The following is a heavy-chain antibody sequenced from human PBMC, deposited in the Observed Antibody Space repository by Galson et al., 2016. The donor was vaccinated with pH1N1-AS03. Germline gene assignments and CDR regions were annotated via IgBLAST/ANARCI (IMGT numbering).Heavy chain of an antibody. Sequence: QSGAEVKKPGESLRISCQGSGHSFDSYWITWVRQMPGNGLEWMGRINPLDSYNDYNPSFQGHVSFSVDKSIHTAYLQWSSLEASDTGIYYCARQGTTVTANHVWLDTWGQGTLVTASS. CDR2: INPLDSYN. D-gene: IGHD1-14*01. CDR3: ARQGTTVTANHVWLDT. V-gene: IGHV5-10-1*01. CDR1: GHSFDSYW. J-gene: IGHJ5*02.